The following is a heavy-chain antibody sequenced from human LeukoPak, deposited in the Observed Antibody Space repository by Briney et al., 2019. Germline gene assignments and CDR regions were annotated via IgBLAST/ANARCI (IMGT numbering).Heavy chain of an antibody. D-gene: IGHD5-18*01. CDR1: GFTFSSYA. CDR2: ISGSGGST. CDR3: AREGDYAGYSYGFYYYYYGMDV. Sequence: PGGSLRLSCAASGFTFSSYAMSWVRQAPGKGLEWVSAISGSGGSTYYADSVKGRFTISRDNAKNSLYLQMNSLRAEDTAVYYCAREGDYAGYSYGFYYYYYGMDVWGQGTTVTVSS. J-gene: IGHJ6*02. V-gene: IGHV3-23*01.